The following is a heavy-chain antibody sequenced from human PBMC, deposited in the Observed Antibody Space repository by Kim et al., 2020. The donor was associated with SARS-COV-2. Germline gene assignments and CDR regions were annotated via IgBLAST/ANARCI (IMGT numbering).Heavy chain of an antibody. V-gene: IGHV1-46*01. CDR3: TREKPKTLDY. Sequence: YAQKFRGRLTVTRDTSTNTLHMELSSLISEDTAIYFCTREKPKTLDYWGQGTPVTVSS. J-gene: IGHJ4*02.